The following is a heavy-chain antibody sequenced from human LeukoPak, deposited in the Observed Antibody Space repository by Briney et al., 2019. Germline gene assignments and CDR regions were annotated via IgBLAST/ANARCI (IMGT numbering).Heavy chain of an antibody. V-gene: IGHV4-38-2*02. CDR2: IYHSGRT. CDR1: GYSISSGYY. J-gene: IGHJ5*02. CDR3: ARSSSSGWGFRFDP. D-gene: IGHD6-19*01. Sequence: PSETLSLTCTVSGYSISSGYYWGWIRQPPGKGLEWIGSIYHSGRTFYNPSLKSRVTISVDTSKNQFSLKLTSVTAADTAVYYCARSSSSGWGFRFDPWGQGTLVTVSS.